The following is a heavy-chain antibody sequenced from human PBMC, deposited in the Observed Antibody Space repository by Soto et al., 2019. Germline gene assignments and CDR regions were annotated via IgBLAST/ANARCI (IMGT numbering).Heavy chain of an antibody. CDR3: ARGMYGDY. CDR2: ISAHNGNT. CDR1: GYAFTTYG. V-gene: IGHV1-18*01. Sequence: QVHLVQSGAEVKKHGASVKVSCKGSGYAFTTYGITWVRQAPGQGLEWMGGISAHNGNTNYAQKLQGRVTVTGDTATSTASRGLRSLRSDYTAVYYCARGMYGDYWGQGALVTVSS. J-gene: IGHJ4*02. D-gene: IGHD2-8*01.